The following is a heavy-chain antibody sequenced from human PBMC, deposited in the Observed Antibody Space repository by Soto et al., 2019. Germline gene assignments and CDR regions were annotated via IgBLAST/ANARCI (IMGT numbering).Heavy chain of an antibody. CDR3: ARDQGYYYDSSGPFDY. CDR2: INPNSGGT. Sequence: GASVKVSCKASGYTFTSYGISWVRQAPGQGLEWMGWINPNSGGTNYAQKFQGRVTMTRDTSISTAYMELSRLRSDDTAVYYCARDQGYYYDSSGPFDYWGQGTLVTVSS. J-gene: IGHJ4*02. CDR1: GYTFTSYG. D-gene: IGHD3-22*01. V-gene: IGHV1-2*02.